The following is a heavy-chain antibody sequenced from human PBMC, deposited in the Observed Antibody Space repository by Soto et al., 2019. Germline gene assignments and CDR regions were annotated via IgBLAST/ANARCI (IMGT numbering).Heavy chain of an antibody. Sequence: PSETLSLTCTVSGGSISSSSYYWGWIRQPPGKGLEWIGSIYYSGSTYYNPSLKSRVTISVDTSKNQFSLKLSSVTAADTAVYYCARSRIVGAVFDYWGQGTLVTVS. V-gene: IGHV4-39*01. D-gene: IGHD1-26*01. CDR1: GGSISSSSYY. J-gene: IGHJ4*02. CDR2: IYYSGST. CDR3: ARSRIVGAVFDY.